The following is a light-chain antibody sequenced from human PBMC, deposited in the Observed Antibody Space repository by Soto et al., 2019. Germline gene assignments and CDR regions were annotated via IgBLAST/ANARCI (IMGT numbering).Light chain of an antibody. Sequence: QSVLTQPPSASGTPGQRVTISCSGSSSNIGSNYVYWYQQLPGTAPKLLIYRNNQRPSGVPDRFSGSKSGTSASLAISGLLSEDEADYYCAAWYDSLSAHVVFGGGTKLTVL. CDR1: SSNIGSNY. J-gene: IGLJ2*01. V-gene: IGLV1-47*01. CDR3: AAWYDSLSAHVV. CDR2: RNN.